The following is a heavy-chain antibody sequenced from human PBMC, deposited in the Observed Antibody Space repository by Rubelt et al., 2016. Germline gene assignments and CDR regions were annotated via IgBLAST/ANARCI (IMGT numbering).Heavy chain of an antibody. J-gene: IGHJ5*02. D-gene: IGHD3-10*01. Sequence: QVQLRQWGAGLLKPSETLSLTCAVYGGSFSGYYWTWIRQPPGKGLEWIGEINHSGSTTYNPPLKSRVTILVDTSKNQFSLKLTSVTAADTAVYYCARRGPSYDWFDPWGPGALVTVSS. CDR2: INHSGST. V-gene: IGHV4-34*01. CDR3: ARRGPSYDWFDP. CDR1: GGSFSGYY.